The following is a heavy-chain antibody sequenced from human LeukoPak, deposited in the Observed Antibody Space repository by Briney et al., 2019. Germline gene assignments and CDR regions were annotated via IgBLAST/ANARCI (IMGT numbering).Heavy chain of an antibody. CDR1: GGSFSGYY. D-gene: IGHD2-2*01. CDR3: ARVGDIVVVPAAMPEDYYYGMDV. CDR2: INHSGST. V-gene: IGHV4-34*01. Sequence: SETLSLTCAGYGGSFSGYYWSWMRQPPWKGLEWIGEINHSGSTNYNPSLKSRVTISVDTSKNQFSLKLSSVTAADTAVYYCARVGDIVVVPAAMPEDYYYGMDVWGKGTTVTVSS. J-gene: IGHJ6*04.